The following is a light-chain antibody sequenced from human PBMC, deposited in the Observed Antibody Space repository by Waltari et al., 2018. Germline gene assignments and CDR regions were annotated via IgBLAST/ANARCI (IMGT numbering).Light chain of an antibody. CDR1: QSVTGSY. J-gene: IGKJ1*01. V-gene: IGKV3-20*01. CDR3: QQYGSSPRT. CDR2: GAS. Sequence: EIVLTQSPGTLSLSPGERATLSCRTSQSVTGSYLAWYQQNPGQAPRRLISGASSRATGSPDRFSGSGSGPDFTLTISRLEPEDFAVYYCQQYGSSPRTFGQGTRVEIK.